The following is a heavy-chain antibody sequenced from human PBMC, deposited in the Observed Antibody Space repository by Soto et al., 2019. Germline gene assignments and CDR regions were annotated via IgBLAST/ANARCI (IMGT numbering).Heavy chain of an antibody. CDR1: GGSISSDYYY. J-gene: IGHJ4*02. CDR3: ARGGAIAAFYFDS. Sequence: QVPLQESGPGLVKPSETLSLTCTVSGGSISSDYYYWSWIRQPPGRGLEWIGYLYYSGRTYYNPSLKSGLIISADTSKNHFSLGLRSVTAADTAVFYCARGGAIAAFYFDSWGQGILVSVSS. V-gene: IGHV4-30-4*01. CDR2: LYYSGRT. D-gene: IGHD1-26*01.